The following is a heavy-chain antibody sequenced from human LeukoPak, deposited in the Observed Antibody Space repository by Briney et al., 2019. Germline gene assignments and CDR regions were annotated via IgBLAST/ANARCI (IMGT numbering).Heavy chain of an antibody. CDR3: AREARVVPAAIINY. J-gene: IGHJ4*02. D-gene: IGHD2-2*02. CDR2: INHSGGST. V-gene: IGHV1-46*01. CDR1: GYTFTSYY. Sequence: ASVKVSCKASGYTFTSYYIHWVRQAPGQGLEWMGIINHSGGSTTYAQKFQGRVTMTRDTSTSAVYMELSSLRYEDTAVYYCAREARVVPAAIINYWGQGTLVTVSS.